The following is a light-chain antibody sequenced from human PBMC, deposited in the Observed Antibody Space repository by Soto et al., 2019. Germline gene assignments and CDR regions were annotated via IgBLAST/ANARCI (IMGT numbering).Light chain of an antibody. CDR2: TAS. CDR1: QSIRTS. CDR3: QQTYSTLDS. Sequence: DIQVTQSPSSLSASVGDRVTITCRASQSIRTSLNWYQQRPGKPPTLLMHTASTVQTGVPSRFSGGGAGTEFTLTISSRQPEDFATYYCQQTYSTLDSFGQGTKTRDQT. V-gene: IGKV1-39*01. J-gene: IGKJ2*03.